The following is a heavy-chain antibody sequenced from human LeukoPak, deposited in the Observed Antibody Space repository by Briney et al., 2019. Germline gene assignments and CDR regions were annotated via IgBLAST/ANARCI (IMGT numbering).Heavy chain of an antibody. Sequence: SVKVSCKASGGTFSSYAISWVRQAPGQGLEWTGRIIPIFGTANYAQKFQGRVTITADKSTSTAYMELSSLRSEDTAVYYCARDYYDSSGYYNWFDPWGQGTLVTVSS. CDR1: GGTFSSYA. CDR2: IIPIFGTA. CDR3: ARDYYDSSGYYNWFDP. V-gene: IGHV1-69*06. D-gene: IGHD3-22*01. J-gene: IGHJ5*02.